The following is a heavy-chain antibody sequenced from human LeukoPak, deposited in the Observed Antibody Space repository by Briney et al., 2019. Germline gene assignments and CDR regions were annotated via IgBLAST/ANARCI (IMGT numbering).Heavy chain of an antibody. J-gene: IGHJ5*02. CDR3: AKDVGAAGTANWFDP. CDR2: ISYDGSNK. V-gene: IGHV3-30*18. CDR1: GFTFSSYG. D-gene: IGHD6-13*01. Sequence: GGSLRLSCAASGFTFSSYGMHWVRQAPGKGLEWVAVISYDGSNKYYADSVKGRFTISRDNSKNTLYLRMNSLRAEDTAVYYCAKDVGAAGTANWFDPWGQGTLVTVSS.